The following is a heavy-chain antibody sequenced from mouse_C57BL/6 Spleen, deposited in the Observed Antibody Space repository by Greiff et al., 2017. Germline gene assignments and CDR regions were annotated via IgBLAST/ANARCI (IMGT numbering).Heavy chain of an antibody. CDR1: GYSITSGYY. Sequence: EVQLQESGPGLVKPSQSLSLTCSVTGYSITSGYYWNWIRQFPGNKLEWMGYISYDGSNNYNPSLKNRISITRDPSKNQFFLKLNSVTTEDTATYYCARGAIHGNYAAYWGQGTLVTVSA. J-gene: IGHJ3*01. CDR3: ARGAIHGNYAAY. D-gene: IGHD2-1*01. V-gene: IGHV3-6*01. CDR2: ISYDGSN.